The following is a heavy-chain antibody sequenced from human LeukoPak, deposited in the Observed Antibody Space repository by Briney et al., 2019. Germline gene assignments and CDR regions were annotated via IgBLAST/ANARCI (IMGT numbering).Heavy chain of an antibody. J-gene: IGHJ4*02. Sequence: SETLSLTCTVSGGSISSSSYYWGWVRQPPGKGLEWIGSIYYSGSTYYNPSLKSRVTISVDTSKNQFSLKLSSVTAADTAVYYCASISRYGSGSYWGQGTLVTVSS. V-gene: IGHV4-39*01. CDR3: ASISRYGSGSY. CDR1: GGSISSSSYY. CDR2: IYYSGST. D-gene: IGHD3-10*01.